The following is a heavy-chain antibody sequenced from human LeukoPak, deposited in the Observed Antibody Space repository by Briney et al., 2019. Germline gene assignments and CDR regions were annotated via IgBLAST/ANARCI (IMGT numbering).Heavy chain of an antibody. CDR2: IKSKTNGGTT. CDR3: NRGSD. J-gene: IGHJ4*02. D-gene: IGHD1-14*01. V-gene: IGHV3-15*01. Sequence: GGSLRLSCAAPGFTFSNALMSWVRQAPGKGLEWVGRIKSKTNGGTTDYAAPVKGRFSISRDDSKDTLYLQMNSLKTEDTAVYYCNRGSDWGQGTLVTVSS. CDR1: GFTFSNAL.